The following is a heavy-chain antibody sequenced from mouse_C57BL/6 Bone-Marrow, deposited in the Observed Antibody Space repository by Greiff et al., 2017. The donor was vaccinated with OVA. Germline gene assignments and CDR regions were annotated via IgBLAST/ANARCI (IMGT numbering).Heavy chain of an antibody. D-gene: IGHD1-1*01. CDR3: AISYYGSSYDY. J-gene: IGHJ2*01. CDR1: GYTFTSYW. V-gene: IGHV1-74*01. CDR2: LHPSDSDT. Sequence: VQLQQSGAELVKPGASVKVSCKASGYTFTSYWMHWVKQRPGQGLEWIGRLHPSDSDTNYNQKFKGKATLTVDKSSSTAYMQLSSLTSEDSAVYYCAISYYGSSYDYWGQGTTLTVSS.